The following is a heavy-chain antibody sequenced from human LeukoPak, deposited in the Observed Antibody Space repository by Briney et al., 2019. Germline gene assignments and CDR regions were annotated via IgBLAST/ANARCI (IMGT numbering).Heavy chain of an antibody. V-gene: IGHV4-39*07. CDR3: ARDRDDILTGYPSGMDV. CDR1: GGSISSNVFY. J-gene: IGHJ6*03. Sequence: SETLSLTCTVSGGSISSNVFYWGWIRQPPGKGLEWIGSIYYSGSTYYNPSLKSRVTISVDTSKNQFSLKLSSVTAADTAVYYCARDRDDILTGYPSGMDVWGKGTTVTVSS. CDR2: IYYSGST. D-gene: IGHD3-9*01.